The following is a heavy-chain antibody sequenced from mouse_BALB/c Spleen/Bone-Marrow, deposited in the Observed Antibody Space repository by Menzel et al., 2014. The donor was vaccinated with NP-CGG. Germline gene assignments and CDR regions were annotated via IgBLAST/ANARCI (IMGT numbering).Heavy chain of an antibody. J-gene: IGHJ3*01. V-gene: IGHV7-3*02. CDR3: ARDRRYDLAWFAY. Sequence: EVNVEESGGGLVQPGGSLRLSCATSGFTFTDYYMSWVRQPPGKALEWLGFIRNKANGYTTEYSASVKGRFTISRDNSQSILYLQMNNLRAEDSATYYCARDRRYDLAWFAYWGQGTLVTVSA. D-gene: IGHD2-14*01. CDR2: IRNKANGYTT. CDR1: GFTFTDYY.